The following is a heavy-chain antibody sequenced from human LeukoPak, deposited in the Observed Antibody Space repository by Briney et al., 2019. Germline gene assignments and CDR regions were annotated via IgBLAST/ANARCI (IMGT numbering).Heavy chain of an antibody. CDR2: LYTSGST. D-gene: IGHD1-14*01. V-gene: IGHV4-4*07. J-gene: IGHJ4*02. CDR3: ATGESLDY. CDR1: GTSISSHY. Sequence: SETLSLTCTVSGTSISSHYWSWLRQPAGKGLEWIGRLYTSGSTKSNLSLKSRVSMSVDTSKNQFSLKLSSVTAADTAVYFCATGESLDYWGQGTLVTVSS.